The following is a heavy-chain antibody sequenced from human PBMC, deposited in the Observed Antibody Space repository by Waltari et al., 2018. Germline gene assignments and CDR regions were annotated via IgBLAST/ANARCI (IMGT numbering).Heavy chain of an antibody. CDR1: GFTFSNVW. V-gene: IGHV3-7*04. D-gene: IGHD1-26*01. Sequence: EVQLVESGGGLVQPGGSLRLACAASGFTFSNVWMCWVSQAPGKGLEWVANIGEDGSAKNYVDSVKGRVTISRDNAKNSLYLQMNSLRAEDTAMYYCARGAKGDTWGQGTLVTVSS. CDR2: IGEDGSAK. J-gene: IGHJ5*02. CDR3: ARGAKGDT.